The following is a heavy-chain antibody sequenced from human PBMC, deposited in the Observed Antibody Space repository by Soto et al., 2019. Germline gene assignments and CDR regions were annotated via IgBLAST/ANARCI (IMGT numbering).Heavy chain of an antibody. CDR1: GYTFTSYG. CDR3: ARDPLVRIAARPFAFDI. V-gene: IGHV1-18*01. CDR2: ISAYNGDT. Sequence: QVQLVQSGAEMKKPGASVKVSCKASGYTFTSYGLSWVRQAPGQGLEWMGWISAYNGDTNYAQKLQGRVTMTTDTSTSTAYRELTSLRSDDTAVYYCARDPLVRIAARPFAFDIWGQGTMVAVSS. J-gene: IGHJ3*02. D-gene: IGHD6-6*01.